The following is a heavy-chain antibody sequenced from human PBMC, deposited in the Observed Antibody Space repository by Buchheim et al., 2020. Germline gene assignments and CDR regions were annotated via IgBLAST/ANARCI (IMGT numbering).Heavy chain of an antibody. Sequence: QLQLQESGPGLVKPSETLSLTCTVSGGSLSSGSYYWGWIRQPPGEGLEWIGSGYYSGITHYNPSLKSRVTISVDTSKNQFSLKLSSVTAADTAVYYCARRDGVCSSTSCPPDYWGQGTL. CDR1: GGSLSSGSYY. CDR3: ARRDGVCSSTSCPPDY. CDR2: GYYSGIT. D-gene: IGHD2-2*01. J-gene: IGHJ4*02. V-gene: IGHV4-39*01.